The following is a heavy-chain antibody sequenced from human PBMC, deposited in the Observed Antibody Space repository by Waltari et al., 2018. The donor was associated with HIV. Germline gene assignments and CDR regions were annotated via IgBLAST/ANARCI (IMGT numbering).Heavy chain of an antibody. CDR1: GFTFSSYG. J-gene: IGHJ4*02. D-gene: IGHD3-3*01. CDR2: IWYDGSNK. Sequence: QVQLVESGGGVVQPGRSLRLSCAASGFTFSSYGMHWVRQAPGKGLEWVPAIWYDGSNKYYADSVKGQFTISRDNSKNTLDLKMSSLRAEDTAVYYCARGPTIFGVVSRIYYWGQGTLVTVSS. V-gene: IGHV3-33*01. CDR3: ARGPTIFGVVSRIYY.